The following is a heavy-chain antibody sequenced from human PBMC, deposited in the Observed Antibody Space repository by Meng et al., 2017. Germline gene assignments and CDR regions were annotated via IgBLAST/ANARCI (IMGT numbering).Heavy chain of an antibody. CDR3: ARDRATDSSWQNYYYYYGMDV. CDR1: GFTFSDYY. V-gene: IGHV3-11*04. Sequence: GESLKISCAASGFTFSDYYMSWIRQAPGKGLEWVSYISSSGSTIYYADSVKGRFTISRDNAKNSLYLQMNSLRAEDTAVYYCARDRATDSSWQNYYYYYGMDVWGQGTTVTVSS. CDR2: ISSSGSTI. D-gene: IGHD6-13*01. J-gene: IGHJ6*02.